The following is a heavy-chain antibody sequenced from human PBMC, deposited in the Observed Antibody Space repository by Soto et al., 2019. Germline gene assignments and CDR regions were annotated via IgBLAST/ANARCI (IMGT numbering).Heavy chain of an antibody. CDR1: GGSISSYY. CDR2: IYYSGST. Sequence: SSETLSLTCTVSGGSISSYYWSWIRQPPGKGLEWIGYIYYSGSTNYNPSLKSRVTISVDTSKNQFSLKLSSVTAADTAVYYCARERVVPAATGDYYYGMDVWGQGTTVTVSS. CDR3: ARERVVPAATGDYYYGMDV. J-gene: IGHJ6*02. V-gene: IGHV4-59*01. D-gene: IGHD2-2*01.